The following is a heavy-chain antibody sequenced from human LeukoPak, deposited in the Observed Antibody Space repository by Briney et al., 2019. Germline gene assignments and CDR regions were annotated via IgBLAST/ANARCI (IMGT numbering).Heavy chain of an antibody. Sequence: GASVKVSCKASGYTFTSYGISWVRQAPGQGLEWMGWISAYNGNTNYAQKLQGRVTMTTDTSTSTAYMELRSLRSDDTAVYYCARVLGSRYYYDSSGYLDYWGQGTLVTVSS. J-gene: IGHJ4*02. CDR1: GYTFTSYG. V-gene: IGHV1-18*01. CDR3: ARVLGSRYYYDSSGYLDY. CDR2: ISAYNGNT. D-gene: IGHD3-22*01.